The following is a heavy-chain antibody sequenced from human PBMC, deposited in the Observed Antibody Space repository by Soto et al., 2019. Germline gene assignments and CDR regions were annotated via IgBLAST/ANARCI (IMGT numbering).Heavy chain of an antibody. D-gene: IGHD3-22*01. CDR3: ARDAVWYYDSSGYYYYYGMDV. V-gene: IGHV1-18*04. CDR2: ISAYNGNT. CDR1: GYTFTSYG. J-gene: IGHJ6*02. Sequence: ASVKFSCKASGYTFTSYGISWVRQAPGQGLEWMGWISAYNGNTNYAQKLQGRVTMTTDTSTSTAYMELRSLRSDDTAVYYCARDAVWYYDSSGYYYYYGMDVWGQGTTVTVS.